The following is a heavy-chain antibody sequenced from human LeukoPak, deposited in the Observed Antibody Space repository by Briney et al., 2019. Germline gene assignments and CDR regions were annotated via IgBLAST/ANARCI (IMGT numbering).Heavy chain of an antibody. D-gene: IGHD4-17*01. Sequence: SETLSLTCTVSGGSISSYHWSWIRQPPGKGLEWIGHIYYSGTTNYNPSLKSRVTISVDTSKNQFSLKLSSVTAADTAVYYCVRSKSGTYGWFDPWGQGTLVTVSS. CDR2: IYYSGTT. J-gene: IGHJ5*02. CDR3: VRSKSGTYGWFDP. CDR1: GGSISSYH. V-gene: IGHV4-59*01.